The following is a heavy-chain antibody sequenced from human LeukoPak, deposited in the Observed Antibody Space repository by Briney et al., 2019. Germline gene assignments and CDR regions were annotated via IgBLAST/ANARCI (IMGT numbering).Heavy chain of an antibody. CDR3: ARDKDGYNMEYYFDY. J-gene: IGHJ4*02. D-gene: IGHD5-24*01. CDR2: IGYDGSNK. Sequence: GGSLRLSCAASGFTFSSYAMSWVRQAPGKGLEWVAVIGYDGSNKNYADSVKGRFTISRDNSKNTLYLQMNSPRAEDTAVYYCARDKDGYNMEYYFDYWGQGTLVTVSS. CDR1: GFTFSSYA. V-gene: IGHV3-33*08.